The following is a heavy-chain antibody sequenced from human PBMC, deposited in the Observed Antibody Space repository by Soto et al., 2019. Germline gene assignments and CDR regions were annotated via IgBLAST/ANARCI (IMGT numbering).Heavy chain of an antibody. J-gene: IGHJ4*02. CDR2: ISGSGGST. D-gene: IGHD3-16*01. Sequence: EVQLLESGGDLVQPGGSLRLSCAASGFTFSTYAMSWVRQAPGKGLEWVSTISGSGGSTYYADSVKGRFTISRDNSENTLYLQMNSLSAEDTAIYYCARCVGFDYWGQGTLVTVSS. CDR3: ARCVGFDY. CDR1: GFTFSTYA. V-gene: IGHV3-23*01.